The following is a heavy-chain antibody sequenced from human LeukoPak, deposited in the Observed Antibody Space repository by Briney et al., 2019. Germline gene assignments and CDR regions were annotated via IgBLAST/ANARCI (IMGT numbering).Heavy chain of an antibody. J-gene: IGHJ6*02. V-gene: IGHV1-2*06. CDR3: ARDPPSYTAMVMVGLGYYYYGMDV. D-gene: IGHD5-18*01. Sequence: ASVKVSCKASGYTFTRYYMHWVRQAPGQGLEWMGRINPNSGGTNYAQKFQGRVTMTRDTSISTAYMELSRLRSDDTAVYYCARDPPSYTAMVMVGLGYYYYGMDVWGQGTTVTVSS. CDR2: INPNSGGT. CDR1: GYTFTRYY.